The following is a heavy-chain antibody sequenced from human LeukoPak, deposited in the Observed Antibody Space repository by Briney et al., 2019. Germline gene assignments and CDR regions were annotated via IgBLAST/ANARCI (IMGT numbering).Heavy chain of an antibody. D-gene: IGHD6-19*01. Sequence: PSETLSLTCTVSGGSINSYYWNWIRQPAGKGLEWIGHIYTRGSTKYNPSLKSRVTMSIDTSKNQFSLNLYSVTAADTAVYYCATNSTAVSAFDSWGQGTLVTVSS. CDR2: IYTRGST. CDR1: GGSINSYY. V-gene: IGHV4-4*07. J-gene: IGHJ4*02. CDR3: ATNSTAVSAFDS.